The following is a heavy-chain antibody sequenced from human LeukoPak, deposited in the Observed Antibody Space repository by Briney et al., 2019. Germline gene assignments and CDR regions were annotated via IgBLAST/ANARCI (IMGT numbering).Heavy chain of an antibody. J-gene: IGHJ6*03. CDR1: GGSISSGGYS. D-gene: IGHD6-13*01. CDR3: ARVGSSWPYYYMDV. CDR2: IYHSGST. V-gene: IGHV4-30-2*01. Sequence: SETLSLTCAVSGGSISSGGYSWSWIRQPPGKGLEWIGYIYHSGSTYYNPSLKSRVTMSVDTSKNQFSLKLSSVTAADTAVYYCARVGSSWPYYYMDVWGKGTTVTVSS.